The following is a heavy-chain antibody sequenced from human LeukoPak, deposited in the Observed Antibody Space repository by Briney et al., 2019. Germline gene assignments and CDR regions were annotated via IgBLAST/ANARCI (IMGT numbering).Heavy chain of an antibody. Sequence: SQTLSLTCIVSGGSISSGDYYWSWIRQPPGKGLEWIAYMYYSGSTYYNPSLKSRVTMSANTSKNQLSLKLSSVTAADTAVYYCARPYYYDSRIDPWGQGILVTVSS. D-gene: IGHD3-22*01. CDR3: ARPYYYDSRIDP. CDR1: GGSISSGDYY. V-gene: IGHV4-30-4*01. J-gene: IGHJ5*02. CDR2: MYYSGST.